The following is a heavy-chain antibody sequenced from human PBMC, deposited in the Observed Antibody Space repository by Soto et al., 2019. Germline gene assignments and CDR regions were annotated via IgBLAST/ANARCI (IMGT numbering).Heavy chain of an antibody. V-gene: IGHV1-46*01. CDR1: GYTFASYY. Sequence: ASVKVSCKASGYTFASYYMHWVRQAPGQGLEWMGIINPSGGSTSYVQKFQGRVTMTRDTSTSTVYMELSSLRSEDTAVYYCARADIVVVPAAIDYPYYFDYWGQGPRVTVSS. J-gene: IGHJ4*02. D-gene: IGHD2-2*01. CDR2: INPSGGST. CDR3: ARADIVVVPAAIDYPYYFDY.